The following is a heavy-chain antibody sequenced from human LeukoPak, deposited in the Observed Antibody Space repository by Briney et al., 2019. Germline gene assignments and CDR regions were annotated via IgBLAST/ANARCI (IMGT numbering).Heavy chain of an antibody. CDR1: GYAFNSYY. CDR3: ARGGYCGGTSCYLDF. V-gene: IGHV1-46*02. Sequence: ASVKVSCTASGYAFNSYYIHWVRQAPGQGLEWMGIINPSGGSTSYAQRLQGRVTMTRDTSMYTLYMEVTSLRSEDTAVYYCARGGYCGGTSCYLDFWGQGTVVTVSS. D-gene: IGHD2-2*01. J-gene: IGHJ4*02. CDR2: INPSGGST.